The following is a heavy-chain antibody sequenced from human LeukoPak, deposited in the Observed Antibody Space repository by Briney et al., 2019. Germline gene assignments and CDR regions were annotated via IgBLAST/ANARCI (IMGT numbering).Heavy chain of an antibody. CDR3: ARMGAGRDYYDSSGYYAY. CDR2: IYPGDSDT. J-gene: IGHJ4*02. Sequence: GESLKISCKGSGYSFTSYWIGWVRQMPGKGLEWMGIIYPGDSDTRYSPSFQGQVTISADKSISTAYLQWSSLKASDTAMYYCARMGAGRDYYDSSGYYAYWGQGTLVTVSS. CDR1: GYSFTSYW. V-gene: IGHV5-51*01. D-gene: IGHD3-22*01.